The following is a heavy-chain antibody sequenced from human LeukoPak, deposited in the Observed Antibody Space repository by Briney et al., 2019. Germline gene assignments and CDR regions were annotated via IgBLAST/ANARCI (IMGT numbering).Heavy chain of an antibody. V-gene: IGHV3-74*01. Sequence: GGSLRLSCAASGFTFSSYWMDWVRQVPGKGPVWVSRIGTDGSGAAYADYVRGRFTISRDNAKDTLYLQMNSVRAEDTAVYYCARDKYGGNSNAFDIWGQGTLVAVSS. CDR1: GFTFSSYW. J-gene: IGHJ3*02. CDR3: ARDKYGGNSNAFDI. D-gene: IGHD4-23*01. CDR2: IGTDGSGA.